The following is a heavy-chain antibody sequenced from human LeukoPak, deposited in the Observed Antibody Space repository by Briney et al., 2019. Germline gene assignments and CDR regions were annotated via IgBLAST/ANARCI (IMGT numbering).Heavy chain of an antibody. D-gene: IGHD1-7*01. CDR1: GFTFSSYG. CDR3: ANRDITGTTLFD. J-gene: IGHJ4*02. V-gene: IGHV3-23*01. Sequence: GGSLRLSCAAFGFTFSSYGMSWVRQAPGKGLEWVSAISGSGGNTYYADSVKGRFTISRDNSRSTLYLQMSSLRAEDTAVYYCANRDITGTTLFDWGQGTLVTVSS. CDR2: ISGSGGNT.